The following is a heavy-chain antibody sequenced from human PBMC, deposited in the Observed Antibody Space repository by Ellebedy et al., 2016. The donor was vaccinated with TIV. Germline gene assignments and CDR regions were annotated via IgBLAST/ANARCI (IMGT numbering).Heavy chain of an antibody. V-gene: IGHV2-26*01. D-gene: IGHD3-22*01. CDR2: IFSNDEK. J-gene: IGHJ4*02. CDR1: GFSLSNPRMG. CDR3: ARTLDYYDSSGYYF. Sequence: SGPTLVKPTETLTLTCTVSGFSLSNPRMGVSWIRQPPGKALEWLAHIFSNDEKSYSTSLKSRLTISKDTSKSQVVLTMTNMDPVDTATYYCARTLDYYDSSGYYFWGQGTLVTVSS.